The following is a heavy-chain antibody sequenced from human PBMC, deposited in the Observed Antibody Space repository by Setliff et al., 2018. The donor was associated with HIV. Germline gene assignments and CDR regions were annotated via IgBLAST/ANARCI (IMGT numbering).Heavy chain of an antibody. CDR2: IFSSGST. V-gene: IGHV4-4*09. J-gene: IGHJ5*02. CDR1: GGSISGYC. Sequence: SETLSLTCTVSGGSISGYCWNWIRQSPGRGLEWIGFIFSSGSTKYNPSLQSRVTMSIDTSKNQFSLKLTSVTAADTAVYYCARRIDNSGSFPDKNWFDTWGQGSLVTVSS. D-gene: IGHD3-10*01. CDR3: ARRIDNSGSFPDKNWFDT.